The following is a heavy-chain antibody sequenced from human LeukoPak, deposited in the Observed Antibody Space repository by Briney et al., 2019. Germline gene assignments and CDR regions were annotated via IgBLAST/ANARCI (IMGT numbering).Heavy chain of an antibody. V-gene: IGHV4-59*11. CDR1: DGSISGHY. CDR3: AREGIAAPFDY. D-gene: IGHD6-13*01. Sequence: SETLSLTCTVSDGSISGHYWSWIRQPPGKGLESIGFVYYSGSTNYNPSLKSRVTISVDTSKNQFSLKLSSVTAADTAVYYCAREGIAAPFDYWGQGTLVTVSS. J-gene: IGHJ4*02. CDR2: VYYSGST.